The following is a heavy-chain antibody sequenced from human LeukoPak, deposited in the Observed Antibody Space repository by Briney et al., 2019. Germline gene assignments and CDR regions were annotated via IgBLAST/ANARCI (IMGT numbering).Heavy chain of an antibody. CDR1: GFTVDSNY. Sequence: PGGSLRLSCAASGFTVDSNYMSWVRQAPGKGLEWASLIYTGGSTYYADSVRGRFTISRDNSKNTLYLQMNSLRPEDTAVYYCVKGRRSYYGSGSYSGYYYGMDVWGKGTTVTVSS. J-gene: IGHJ6*04. CDR3: VKGRRSYYGSGSYSGYYYGMDV. V-gene: IGHV3-66*02. CDR2: IYTGGST. D-gene: IGHD3-10*01.